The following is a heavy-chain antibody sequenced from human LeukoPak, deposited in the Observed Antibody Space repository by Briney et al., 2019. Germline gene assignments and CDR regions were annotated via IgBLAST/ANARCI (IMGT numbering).Heavy chain of an antibody. Sequence: GASVKVSCKASGGTFSSYAISRVRQAPGQGLEWMGGIIPIFGTANYAQKFQGRVTMTRDTSTSTVYMELSSLRSEDTAVYYCAREKYYYDSTGYGHYYGMDVWGQGTTVTVSS. D-gene: IGHD3-22*01. V-gene: IGHV1-69*05. CDR2: IIPIFGTA. J-gene: IGHJ6*02. CDR1: GGTFSSYA. CDR3: AREKYYYDSTGYGHYYGMDV.